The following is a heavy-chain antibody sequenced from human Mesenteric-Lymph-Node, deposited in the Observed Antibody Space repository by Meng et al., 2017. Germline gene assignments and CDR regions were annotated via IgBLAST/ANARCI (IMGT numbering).Heavy chain of an antibody. CDR1: GYSFTSFH. J-gene: IGHJ6*02. V-gene: IGHV1-46*01. CDR2: INPSGGAT. D-gene: IGHD4-23*01. Sequence: ASVKVSCKASGYSFTSFHVHWVRQAPGQGLTWMGVINPSGGATTYAQKFQGRVTMTRDTSTSTVYMELRSLRSDDTAVYYCARVLGGNSPSYYYYGMDVWGQGTTVTVSS. CDR3: ARVLGGNSPSYYYYGMDV.